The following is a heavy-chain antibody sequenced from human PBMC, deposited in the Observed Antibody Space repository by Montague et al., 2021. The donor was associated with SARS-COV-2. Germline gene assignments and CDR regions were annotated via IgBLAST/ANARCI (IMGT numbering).Heavy chain of an antibody. J-gene: IGHJ4*02. Sequence: TLSLICTVSGGSISSGGYYWSWIHQHPGKGLEWIGYIYYSGSTYYNPSLKSRVTISVDTSKNQFSLKLSSVTAADTAVYYCARDVGWYSSSWFDYWGQGTLVTVSS. CDR2: IYYSGST. V-gene: IGHV4-31*03. D-gene: IGHD6-13*01. CDR3: ARDVGWYSSSWFDY. CDR1: GGSISSGGYY.